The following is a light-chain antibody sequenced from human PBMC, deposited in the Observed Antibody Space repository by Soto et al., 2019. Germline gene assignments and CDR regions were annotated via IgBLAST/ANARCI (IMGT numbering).Light chain of an antibody. Sequence: AIQMTQSPSSLSASVGDRVTITCRASQGIRNDLGWYQQKPGKAPKLLIYAASSLQSGVPSRSSGSGSGTDFTLTISSLQTEDFATYYCLQDYNYPRTFGQGTKVDIK. CDR3: LQDYNYPRT. J-gene: IGKJ1*01. CDR1: QGIRND. CDR2: AAS. V-gene: IGKV1-6*01.